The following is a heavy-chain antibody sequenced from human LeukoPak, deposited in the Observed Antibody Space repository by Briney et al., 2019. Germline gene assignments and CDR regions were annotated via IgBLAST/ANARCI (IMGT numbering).Heavy chain of an antibody. Sequence: VASVKVSCKASGYTFTSYGISWVRQAPGQGLEWMGWISAYNGNTNYAQKLQGRVTMTTDTSTSTAYMELRSLRSDDTAVYYCARTGFSSGWYLGYFDYWGQGTLVTVSS. CDR1: GYTFTSYG. V-gene: IGHV1-18*01. J-gene: IGHJ4*02. CDR3: ARTGFSSGWYLGYFDY. CDR2: ISAYNGNT. D-gene: IGHD6-19*01.